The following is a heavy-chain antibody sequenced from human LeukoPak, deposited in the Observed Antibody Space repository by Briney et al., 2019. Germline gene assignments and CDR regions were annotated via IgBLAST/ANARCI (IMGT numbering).Heavy chain of an antibody. V-gene: IGHV4-39*07. CDR1: GGSISSSSYY. CDR3: ASGASETYYYDSSGYYWFDP. J-gene: IGHJ5*02. Sequence: SETLSLTCTVSGGSISSSSYYWGWTRQPPGKGLEWIGSIYYSGSTYYNPSLKSRVTISVDTSKNQSSLKLSSVTAADTAVYYCASGASETYYYDSSGYYWFDPWGQGTLVTVSS. D-gene: IGHD3-22*01. CDR2: IYYSGST.